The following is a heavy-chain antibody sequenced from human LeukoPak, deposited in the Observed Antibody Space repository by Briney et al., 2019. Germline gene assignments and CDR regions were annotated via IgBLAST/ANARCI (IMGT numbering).Heavy chain of an antibody. CDR2: ISYSGST. J-gene: IGHJ4*02. V-gene: IGHV4-59*01. CDR3: ARSGLRYFDWSDY. Sequence: PSETLSLTCTVSGGSISSYYWSWIRQPPGKGLEWIGYISYSGSTNYNPSLKSRVTISVDTSKNQFSLKLSSVTAAGTAVYYCARSGLRYFDWSDYWGQGTLVTVSS. CDR1: GGSISSYY. D-gene: IGHD3-9*01.